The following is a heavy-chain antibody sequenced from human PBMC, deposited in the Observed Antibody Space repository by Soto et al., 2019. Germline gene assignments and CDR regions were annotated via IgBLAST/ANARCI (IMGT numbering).Heavy chain of an antibody. CDR1: GYTFTSYA. Sequence: ASVKVSCKASGYTFTSYAMHWVRQAPGQRLEWMGWINAGNGNTKYSQKFQGRVTITRDTSASTAYMELSSLRSEDTAVYYCARASPRPGYSSSWPLSGADYWGQGTLVTVPQ. CDR3: ARASPRPGYSSSWPLSGADY. V-gene: IGHV1-3*01. J-gene: IGHJ4*02. CDR2: INAGNGNT. D-gene: IGHD6-13*01.